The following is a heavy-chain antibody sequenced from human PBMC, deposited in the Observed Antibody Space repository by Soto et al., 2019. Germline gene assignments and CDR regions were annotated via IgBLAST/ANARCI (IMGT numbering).Heavy chain of an antibody. Sequence: QVQLVQSGAEVKKPGASVKVSCKASGYTFTSYGISWVRQAPGQGLEWMGWISAYNGNTNYAQKLQGRVTMTTDTSTSTXXMXLXXXXXXDTAXXYXXXXXXXXYFXXWGQGTLVTVSS. CDR2: ISAYNGNT. CDR1: GYTFTSYG. CDR3: XXXXXXXYFXX. V-gene: IGHV1-18*01. J-gene: IGHJ4*02.